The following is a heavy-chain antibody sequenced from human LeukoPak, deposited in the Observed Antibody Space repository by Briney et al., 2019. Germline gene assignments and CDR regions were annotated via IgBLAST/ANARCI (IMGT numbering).Heavy chain of an antibody. V-gene: IGHV4-39*01. CDR1: GGSISSNSYS. Sequence: SETLSLTCTVSGGSISSNSYSWGWIRQPPGKGLEWIVTIYSSGSTYYNPSLKSRVTISVETSKSQFSLNLSSVTAADTAEYYCARLTRTTSITMVRGYFDFWGLGTLVTVSS. J-gene: IGHJ4*02. D-gene: IGHD3-10*01. CDR2: IYSSGST. CDR3: ARLTRTTSITMVRGYFDF.